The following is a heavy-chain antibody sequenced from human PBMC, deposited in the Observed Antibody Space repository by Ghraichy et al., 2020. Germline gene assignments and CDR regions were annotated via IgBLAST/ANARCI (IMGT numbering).Heavy chain of an antibody. CDR1: GFTFSSYW. CDR2: IKQDGSEK. V-gene: IGHV3-7*03. Sequence: GGSLRLSCAASGFTFSSYWMSWVRQAPGKGLEWVANIKQDGSEKYYVDSVKGRFTISRDNAKNSLYLQMNSLRAEDTAVYYCARAGMGIVGACDYWGQGTLVTVSS. CDR3: ARAGMGIVGACDY. J-gene: IGHJ4*02. D-gene: IGHD1-26*01.